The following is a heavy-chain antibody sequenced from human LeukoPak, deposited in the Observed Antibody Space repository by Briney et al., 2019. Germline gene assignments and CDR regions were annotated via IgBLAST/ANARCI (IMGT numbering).Heavy chain of an antibody. Sequence: GGSLRLSCAASGFTLSNSWMSWVRQAPGKGLEWVANIKEDGSEKYDVDSVKGRFTISRDNAKNSLYLQMNSLRAEDTAVYYCARGGRGDVWGQGTLVTVSS. CDR2: IKEDGSEK. J-gene: IGHJ4*02. CDR1: GFTLSNSW. CDR3: ARGGRGDV. V-gene: IGHV3-7*01. D-gene: IGHD3-10*01.